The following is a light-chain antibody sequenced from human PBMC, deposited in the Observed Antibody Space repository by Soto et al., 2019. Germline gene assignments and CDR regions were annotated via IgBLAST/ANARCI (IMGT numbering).Light chain of an antibody. CDR3: SSYTSSILV. J-gene: IGLJ3*02. CDR2: EVS. CDR1: SSDVGGYNY. Sequence: GASSDVGGYNYVSWYQQYPGKAPKLMIYEVSNRPSGVSNRFSGSKSGNTASLTISGLQAEDEADYYCSSYTSSILVFGGGTKVTVL. V-gene: IGLV2-14*01.